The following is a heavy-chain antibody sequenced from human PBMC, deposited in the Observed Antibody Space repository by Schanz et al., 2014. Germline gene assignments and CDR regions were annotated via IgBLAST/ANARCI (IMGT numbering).Heavy chain of an antibody. J-gene: IGHJ4*02. V-gene: IGHV1-2*02. CDR3: ARPDPGAALAY. Sequence: QVQLVQSGAEVKKPGASVKVSCKASGYTFIDYYMHWVRQAPGQGLEWVGWIDPNGGAANHAQMLQGRVTMTRDTSISTAYMELSSLRSDDTAVYYCARPDPGAALAYWGQGTLVTVSS. CDR1: GYTFIDYY. CDR2: IDPNGGAA. D-gene: IGHD2-15*01.